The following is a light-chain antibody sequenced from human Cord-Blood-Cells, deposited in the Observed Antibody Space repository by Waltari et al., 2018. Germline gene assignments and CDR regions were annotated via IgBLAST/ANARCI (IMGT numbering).Light chain of an antibody. Sequence: SALTPHAPALAPPGQSITFSGNGPSSDVGSYHLVPWYQQHPGKAPKLMIYEGSKRPAGVSNLFAGSKSGNAASLTISGLQAEAEADYYFCSFAGSSTWVFGGGTKLSVL. CDR1: SSDVGSYHL. CDR2: EGS. V-gene: IGLV2-23*01. J-gene: IGLJ3*02. CDR3: CSFAGSSTWV.